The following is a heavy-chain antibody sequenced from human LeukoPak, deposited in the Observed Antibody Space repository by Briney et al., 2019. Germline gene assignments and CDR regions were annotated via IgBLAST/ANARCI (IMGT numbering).Heavy chain of an antibody. J-gene: IGHJ4*02. Sequence: GTSVKVSCKASGFTFTSSAMQWVRQARGQRLEWIGWIVVGSGNTNYAQKFQERGTITRDMSTSTAYMELSSLRSEDTAVYYCAAVYDDSSGYPVDYWGQGTLVTVSS. CDR1: GFTFTSSA. CDR2: IVVGSGNT. CDR3: AAVYDDSSGYPVDY. V-gene: IGHV1-58*02. D-gene: IGHD3-22*01.